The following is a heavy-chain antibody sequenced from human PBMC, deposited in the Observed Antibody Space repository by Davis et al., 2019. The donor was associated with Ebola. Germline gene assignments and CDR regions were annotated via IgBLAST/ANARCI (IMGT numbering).Heavy chain of an antibody. Sequence: SLRLSCAASGFTFSSYGMHWVRQAPGKGLGWEVTWYDGSNKYYADSVKGRFTISRDNSKNTLYLQMNSLRAEDTAVYYCARGDQYYYYYYGMDVWGQGTTVTVSS. CDR3: ARGDQYYYYYYGMDV. CDR2: TWYDGSNK. J-gene: IGHJ6*02. CDR1: GFTFSSYG. V-gene: IGHV3-33*08.